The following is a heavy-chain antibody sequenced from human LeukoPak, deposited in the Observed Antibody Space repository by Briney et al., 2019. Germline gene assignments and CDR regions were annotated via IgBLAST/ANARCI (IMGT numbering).Heavy chain of an antibody. D-gene: IGHD5-12*01. V-gene: IGHV3-21*01. Sequence: GGSLRLSSAASGFTFSSYSMNWVRQAPGKGLEWVSSISSSSSYIYYADSVKGRFTISRDNAKNSLYLQMNSLRAEDTAVYYCGVARANGVAFDIWGQGTMVTVSS. CDR2: ISSSSSYI. CDR3: GVARANGVAFDI. CDR1: GFTFSSYS. J-gene: IGHJ3*02.